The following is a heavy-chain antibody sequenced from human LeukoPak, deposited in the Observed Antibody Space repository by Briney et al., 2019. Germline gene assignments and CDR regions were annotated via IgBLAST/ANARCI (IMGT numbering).Heavy chain of an antibody. CDR3: ARVRRRSGYDSDFDY. V-gene: IGHV4-34*09. D-gene: IGHD5-12*01. Sequence: PSETLSLTCAVYGGSFSGYYWSWIRQPPGKGLEWIGEINHSGSTNYNPSLKSRVTISVDTSKNQFSLKLSSVTAADTAVYYCARVRRRSGYDSDFDYWGQGTLVTVSS. J-gene: IGHJ4*02. CDR2: INHSGST. CDR1: GGSFSGYY.